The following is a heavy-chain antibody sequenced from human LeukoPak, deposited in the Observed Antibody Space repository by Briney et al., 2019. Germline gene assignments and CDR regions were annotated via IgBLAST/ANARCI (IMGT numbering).Heavy chain of an antibody. CDR3: AKSPVSSCRGSFCYPFDY. Sequence: GGSLRLSCAASGFTFSTYAMSWVRQIPGKGLEWVSAISGSDDGTYYADSVKGRFTISRDNSRNTLYLQMNTLRAEDMAVYFCAKSPVSSCRGSFCYPFDYWGQGNLVTVSS. J-gene: IGHJ4*02. D-gene: IGHD2-15*01. CDR2: ISGSDDGT. CDR1: GFTFSTYA. V-gene: IGHV3-23*01.